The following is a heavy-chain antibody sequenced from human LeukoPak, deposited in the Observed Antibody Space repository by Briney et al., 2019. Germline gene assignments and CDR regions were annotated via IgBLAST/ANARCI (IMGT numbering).Heavy chain of an antibody. J-gene: IGHJ5*02. Sequence: GGSLRLSCAASGFPFSSYAMKWVRQAPGKGLVWVSRINSDGINTSYADSVKGRFTISRDNAKNTLNLQMNSLRAEDTAVYYCARDLGQYYDTSDNWFDPWGQGTLVTVSS. CDR2: INSDGINT. V-gene: IGHV3-74*01. CDR3: ARDLGQYYDTSDNWFDP. D-gene: IGHD3-22*01. CDR1: GFPFSSYA.